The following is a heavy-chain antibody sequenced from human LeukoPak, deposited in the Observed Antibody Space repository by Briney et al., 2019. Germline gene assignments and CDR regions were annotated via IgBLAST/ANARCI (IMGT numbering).Heavy chain of an antibody. CDR1: GFTFDDYA. Sequence: QAGGSLRLSCAASGFTFDDYAMHWVRQAPGKGLEWVTGISWNSGRIGYADSVKGRFTISRDNSKNTLYLQMNSLRAEDTAVYYCARNMMYYYGSGSYYSYDYWGQGTLVTVSS. V-gene: IGHV3-9*01. CDR3: ARNMMYYYGSGSYYSYDY. J-gene: IGHJ4*02. CDR2: ISWNSGRI. D-gene: IGHD3-10*01.